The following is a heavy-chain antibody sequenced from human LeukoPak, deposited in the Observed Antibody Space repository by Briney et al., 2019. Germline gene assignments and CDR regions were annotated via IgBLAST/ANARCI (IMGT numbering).Heavy chain of an antibody. Sequence: PSETLSLTCTVSGGSISSHFWSWIRQPPGKGLEWIGYMFYSGSTNYNPSLKSRVTISVDASKNQFSLKLTSVSAADTAAYYCARDRAPVTMIRGAPGGFDPWGQGTLVTVSS. J-gene: IGHJ5*02. CDR2: MFYSGST. D-gene: IGHD3-10*01. V-gene: IGHV4-59*11. CDR3: ARDRAPVTMIRGAPGGFDP. CDR1: GGSISSHF.